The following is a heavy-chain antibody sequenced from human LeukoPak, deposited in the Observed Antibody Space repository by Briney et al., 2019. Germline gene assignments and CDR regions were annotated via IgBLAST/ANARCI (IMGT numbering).Heavy chain of an antibody. CDR3: ARDRSVNDH. CDR1: GYNFANYG. D-gene: IGHD3-3*01. CDR2: VSVYKGNT. V-gene: IGHV1-18*01. J-gene: IGHJ4*02. Sequence: ASVKVSCKASGYNFANYGMSWVRQAPGQGLEWMGWVSVYKGNTQYAQKFQDRVTMTTDTSTSTVYMESRGLESDDTAVYYCARDRSVNDHWGQGTLVTVSS.